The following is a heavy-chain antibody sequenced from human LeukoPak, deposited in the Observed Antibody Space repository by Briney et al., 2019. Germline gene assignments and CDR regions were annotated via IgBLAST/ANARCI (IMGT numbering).Heavy chain of an antibody. CDR1: GGSISNYY. D-gene: IGHD2-15*01. J-gene: IGHJ6*03. CDR2: IYTSGST. Sequence: SETLSLTCTVSGGSISNYYWSWIRQPAGKGLEWIGRIYTSGSTNYNPSLKSRVTMSVDTSKNQFSLKLTSVTAADTAVYYCARTVEGYCSGGSCYQYSYYMDVWGKGTTVTVSS. V-gene: IGHV4-4*07. CDR3: ARTVEGYCSGGSCYQYSYYMDV.